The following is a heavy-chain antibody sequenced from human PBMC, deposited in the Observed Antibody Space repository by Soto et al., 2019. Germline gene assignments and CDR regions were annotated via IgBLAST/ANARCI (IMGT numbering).Heavy chain of an antibody. Sequence: SETLSLTCTVSGGSVTSGRYYWSWSRQPPGKGLEWIGYIYYTGRTSYSSSLKSRVTISVDTPENQFSLKLSSVTAADTAKYYCARSGAGSGWLGGQGTQVTVSS. J-gene: IGHJ4*02. D-gene: IGHD6-19*01. CDR2: IYYTGRT. CDR3: ARSGAGSGWL. CDR1: GGSVTSGRYY. V-gene: IGHV4-61*01.